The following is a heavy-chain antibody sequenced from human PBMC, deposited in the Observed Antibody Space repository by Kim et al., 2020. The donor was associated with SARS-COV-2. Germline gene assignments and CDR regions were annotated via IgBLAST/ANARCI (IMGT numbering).Heavy chain of an antibody. V-gene: IGHV4-34*01. D-gene: IGHD6-19*01. CDR3: ARGGEQWLGHGAGSIDY. Sequence: LKCRVTISVDTSKNLFALKLSSVTAADTAVYYCARGGEQWLGHGAGSIDYWGQGTLVTVSS. J-gene: IGHJ4*02.